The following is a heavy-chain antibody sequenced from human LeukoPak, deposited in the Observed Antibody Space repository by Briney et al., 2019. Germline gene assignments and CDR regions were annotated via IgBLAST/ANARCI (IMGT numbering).Heavy chain of an antibody. CDR2: ISSSGSTI. Sequence: QAGGSLRLSCAASGFTFSSYEMNWVRQAPGKGLEWVSYISSSGSTIYYADSVKGRFTITRDNAKNSLSLQMNSLRAEDTAVYYCARPIAKAATEILDYWGQGALVTVSS. J-gene: IGHJ4*02. V-gene: IGHV3-48*03. D-gene: IGHD6-19*01. CDR3: ARPIAKAATEILDY. CDR1: GFTFSSYE.